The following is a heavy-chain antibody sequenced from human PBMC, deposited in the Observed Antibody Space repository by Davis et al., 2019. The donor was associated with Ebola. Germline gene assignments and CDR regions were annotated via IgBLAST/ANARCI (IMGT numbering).Heavy chain of an antibody. Sequence: PSETLSLTCTVSGGSISSYYWSWIRQPPGKGLEWIGYIYYSGSTNYNPSLKSRVTISVDTSKNQFSLKLSSVTAADTAVYYCARDRYGGNWRWAFDIWGQGTMVTVSS. V-gene: IGHV4-59*01. CDR2: IYYSGST. CDR3: ARDRYGGNWRWAFDI. J-gene: IGHJ3*02. CDR1: GGSISSYY. D-gene: IGHD4-23*01.